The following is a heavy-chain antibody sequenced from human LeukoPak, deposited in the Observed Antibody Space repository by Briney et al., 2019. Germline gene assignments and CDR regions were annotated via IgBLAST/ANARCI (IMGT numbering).Heavy chain of an antibody. Sequence: PGGSLRLSCAASGFTFNNYNMNWVRQAPGKALEWVSSITSSGTYIFYADSVKGRFTISRDNAKNSLYLQMNSLRAEDTAVYYCARDTIAVATDYWGQGTLVTVSS. CDR2: ITSSGTYI. J-gene: IGHJ4*02. CDR1: GFTFNNYN. D-gene: IGHD6-19*01. V-gene: IGHV3-21*01. CDR3: ARDTIAVATDY.